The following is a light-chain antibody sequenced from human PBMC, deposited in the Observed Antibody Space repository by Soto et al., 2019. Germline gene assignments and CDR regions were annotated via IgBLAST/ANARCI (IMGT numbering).Light chain of an antibody. CDR3: QQYNQWPPWT. J-gene: IGKJ1*01. V-gene: IGKV3D-15*01. Sequence: EIVLTQSPATLSVSPGERATLSFRASQSVSSNLAWYQQEPGQAPRLLIYGASTRATGIPARFSGSGSGAEFTLTISSLQSEDFAVYYCQQYNQWPPWTFGQGTKVHIK. CDR2: GAS. CDR1: QSVSSN.